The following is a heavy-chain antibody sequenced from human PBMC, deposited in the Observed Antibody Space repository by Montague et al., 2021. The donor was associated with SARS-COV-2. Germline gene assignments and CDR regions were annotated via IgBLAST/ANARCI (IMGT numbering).Heavy chain of an antibody. V-gene: IGHV3-21*01. CDR2: ISSSSSYI. CDR3: ARDPHYDILTGYYSY. J-gene: IGHJ4*02. D-gene: IGHD3-9*01. CDR1: GFTFSSYS. Sequence: SLRLSCAASGFTFSSYSMNWVRQAPGKGLEWVSSISSSSSYIYYADSVKGRFTISRDNAKNSLYLQMNSLRAEDTAVYYCARDPHYDILTGYYSYWGRGTLVTVSS.